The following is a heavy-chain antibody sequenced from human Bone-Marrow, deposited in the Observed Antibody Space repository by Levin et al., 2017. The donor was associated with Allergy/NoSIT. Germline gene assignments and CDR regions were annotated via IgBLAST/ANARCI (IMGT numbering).Heavy chain of an antibody. Sequence: QSGGSLRLSCAASGFTFSNYWMHWVRQAPGKGLVWVSYINRDGSTRTYADSVKGRFTISRDNAKNTVYLQMNSLRVEDTAVYYCTTVTTPFDFWGQGSLVTVSS. J-gene: IGHJ4*02. CDR1: GFTFSNYW. CDR2: INRDGSTR. V-gene: IGHV3-74*01. CDR3: TTVTTPFDF. D-gene: IGHD4-17*01.